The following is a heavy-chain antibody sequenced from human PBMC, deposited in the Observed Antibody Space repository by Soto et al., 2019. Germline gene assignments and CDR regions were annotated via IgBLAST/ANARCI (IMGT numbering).Heavy chain of an antibody. CDR3: AAKGATKGAFAI. D-gene: IGHD5-12*01. V-gene: IGHV3-23*01. J-gene: IGHJ3*02. CDR1: GFTFSSYV. CDR2: LSNSGADR. Sequence: EVQLLESGGGLVQPGGSLRLSCAASGFTFSSYVMAWVRQAPRKGLEWVSSLSNSGADRYYADSVKGRFSISRDNSKNTLYVQMNNLRAEDTAVYYGAAKGATKGAFAIWGRGTMVTVSS.